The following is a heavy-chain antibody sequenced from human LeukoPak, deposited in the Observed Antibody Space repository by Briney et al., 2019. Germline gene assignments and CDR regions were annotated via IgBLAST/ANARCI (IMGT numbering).Heavy chain of an antibody. Sequence: PGASLRLSSAASGFTFSSNSMYWVRQAPGRGLEWVSSISSSRSDIYYADSEKGRFTISRDNAKISLYLQMNSLSAEDTAVYYCARNPGSGSFPHPIWGQGTMVTVSS. CDR2: ISSSRSDI. CDR1: GFTFSSNS. CDR3: ARNPGSGSFPHPI. D-gene: IGHD3-10*01. J-gene: IGHJ3*02. V-gene: IGHV3-21*01.